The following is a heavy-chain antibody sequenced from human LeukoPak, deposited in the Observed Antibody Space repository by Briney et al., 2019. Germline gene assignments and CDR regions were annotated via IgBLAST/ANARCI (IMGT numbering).Heavy chain of an antibody. Sequence: GEALKISCKGSGYSFTSYWIGWVRQMPGKGLEGMGIIYPGDSDTRYSPSLQGQVTTSAAKTISTAYLQWSSLKASDTAMYYCATRTIGDAFDIWGQGTMVTVSS. CDR1: GYSFTSYW. D-gene: IGHD2-2*01. J-gene: IGHJ3*02. V-gene: IGHV5-51*01. CDR3: ATRTIGDAFDI. CDR2: IYPGDSDT.